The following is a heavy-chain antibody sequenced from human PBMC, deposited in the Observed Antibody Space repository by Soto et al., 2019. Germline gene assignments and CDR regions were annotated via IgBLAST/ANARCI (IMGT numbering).Heavy chain of an antibody. Sequence: VQLVQSGAEVKKPGSSVKVSCRASGATFRSYAFTWVRQAPGQGLEWMGGISPIFGSTIYARQFQGRVTITADDSASTAYMELHSLSSEDTAVYYCACDYGVYGGYGMDVWGQGTTVTVSS. V-gene: IGHV1-69*01. CDR3: ACDYGVYGGYGMDV. J-gene: IGHJ6*02. CDR2: ISPIFGST. D-gene: IGHD4-17*01. CDR1: GATFRSYA.